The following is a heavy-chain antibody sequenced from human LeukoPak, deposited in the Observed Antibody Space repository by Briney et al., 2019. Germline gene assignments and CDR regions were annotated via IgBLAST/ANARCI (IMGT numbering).Heavy chain of an antibody. CDR2: IKSKTDGGTT. CDR3: TTVTGRLGYYGMDV. CDR1: GFRFSNYA. Sequence: PGRSLRLSCAASGFRFSNYAMHWVRQAPGKGLEWVGRIKSKTDGGTTDYAAPVKGRFTISRDDSKNTLYLQMNSLKTEDTAVYYCTTVTGRLGYYGMDVWGQGTTVTVSS. D-gene: IGHD1-26*01. V-gene: IGHV3-15*01. J-gene: IGHJ6*02.